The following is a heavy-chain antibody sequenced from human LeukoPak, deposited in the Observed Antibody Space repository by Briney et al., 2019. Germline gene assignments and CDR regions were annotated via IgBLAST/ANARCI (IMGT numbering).Heavy chain of an antibody. J-gene: IGHJ5*02. D-gene: IGHD5-24*01. CDR2: IYYSGST. CDR1: GGSISGSSYY. Sequence: SETLSLTCTVSGGSISGSSYYWGWTRQPPGKDLEWIGSIYYSGSTYYTPSLKSRVTISVDTSKNQFSLKLSSVTAADTAVYYCARHLDGYNGFDPWGQGTLVTVSS. CDR3: ARHLDGYNGFDP. V-gene: IGHV4-39*01.